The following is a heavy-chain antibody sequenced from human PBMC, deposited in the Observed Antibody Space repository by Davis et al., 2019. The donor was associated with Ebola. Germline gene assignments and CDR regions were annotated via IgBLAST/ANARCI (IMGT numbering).Heavy chain of an antibody. V-gene: IGHV3-21*01. Sequence: PGGSLRLSCAASGFTFSTYTMTWVRQAPGKGLEWVSSISISSAFIYYADSVKGRFTVSRDNAKNSLSLQMDSLGAEETAVYYCAGGESGWDASDIWGRGTMVIVSS. CDR1: GFTFSTYT. CDR2: ISISSAFI. D-gene: IGHD6-19*01. J-gene: IGHJ3*02. CDR3: AGGESGWDASDI.